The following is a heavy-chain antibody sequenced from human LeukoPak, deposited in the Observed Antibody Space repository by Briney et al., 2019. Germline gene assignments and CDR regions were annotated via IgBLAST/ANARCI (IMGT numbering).Heavy chain of an antibody. CDR1: GFTFDDYA. CDR3: VKDIFPYVSSGYQADS. J-gene: IGHJ5*01. D-gene: IGHD3-22*01. V-gene: IGHV3-43D*04. Sequence: PGGSLRLSCTASGFTFDDYAMHWVRQAPGKGLEWVSLIIWDGDTTYYADSVKGRFTISRDNSKKSLYLQINSLRHEDTALYYCVKDIFPYVSSGYQADSWGQGTLVTVSP. CDR2: IIWDGDTT.